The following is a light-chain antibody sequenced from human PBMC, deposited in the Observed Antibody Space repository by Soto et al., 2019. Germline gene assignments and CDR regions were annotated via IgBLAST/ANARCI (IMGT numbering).Light chain of an antibody. CDR3: QQFGSSSWT. CDR1: QSVSSSY. Sequence: ESVLRQSPGTLSLSPGEKATLSCRASQSVSSSYLAWYQQKPGQAPRLLIYGASSRATGIPDRFSGSGSGTDFTLTVSRLEPEDFAVYYCQQFGSSSWTFGQGTKV. CDR2: GAS. J-gene: IGKJ1*01. V-gene: IGKV3-20*01.